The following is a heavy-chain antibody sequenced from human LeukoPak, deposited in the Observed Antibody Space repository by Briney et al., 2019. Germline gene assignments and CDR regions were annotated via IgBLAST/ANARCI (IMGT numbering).Heavy chain of an antibody. CDR2: ISAYNGNT. D-gene: IGHD1/OR15-1a*01. CDR1: GYTFTSYG. CDR3: ARDGRSGTPMTWFDP. Sequence: ASVKVSCKASGYTFTSYGISWVRQAPGQGLEWMGWISAYNGNTNYAQKLQGRVTMTTDTSTSTAYMGLRSLRSDDTAVYYCARDGRSGTPMTWFDPWGQGTLVTVSS. V-gene: IGHV1-18*01. J-gene: IGHJ5*02.